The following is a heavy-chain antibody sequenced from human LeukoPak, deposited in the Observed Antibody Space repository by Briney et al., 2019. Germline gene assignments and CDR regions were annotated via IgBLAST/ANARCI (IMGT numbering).Heavy chain of an antibody. CDR2: IIPIFGTA. Sequence: SVRVSCKASGGTFSSYAISWVRQAPGQGLEWMGGIIPIFGTANYAQKFQGRVTITADESTSTAYMELSSLRSEDTAVYYCARDVDIVATKDYYYYGMDVWGQGTTVTVSS. J-gene: IGHJ6*02. CDR1: GGTFSSYA. CDR3: ARDVDIVATKDYYYYGMDV. D-gene: IGHD5-12*01. V-gene: IGHV1-69*01.